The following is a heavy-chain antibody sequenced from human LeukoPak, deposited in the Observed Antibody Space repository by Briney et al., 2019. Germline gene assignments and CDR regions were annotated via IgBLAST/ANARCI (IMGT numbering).Heavy chain of an antibody. D-gene: IGHD2-2*01. J-gene: IGHJ4*02. CDR1: DGSISNYF. Sequence: SETLSLTCTVPDGSISNYFWSWIRQPPGKGLEWIGYIYYTGMTNSNPSLKSRVTISMDTSKNQFSLNLRSVTAADTAIYYCARHGRMVILSKFSTGIDQWGQGTLVTVSS. V-gene: IGHV4-59*08. CDR3: ARHGRMVILSKFSTGIDQ. CDR2: IYYTGMT.